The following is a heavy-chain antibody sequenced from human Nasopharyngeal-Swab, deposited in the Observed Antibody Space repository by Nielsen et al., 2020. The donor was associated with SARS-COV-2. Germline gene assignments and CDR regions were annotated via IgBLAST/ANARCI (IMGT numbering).Heavy chain of an antibody. CDR1: GYTFTGYY. V-gene: IGHV1-2*02. D-gene: IGHD2-2*01. Sequence: VSVKVSCKASGYTFTGYYMHWVRQAPGQGLEWMGWINPNSGGTNYAQKFQGRVTMTRDTSISTAYMELSRLRSDDTAVYYCASSNLGYCSSTSCYHPPYYYGMDVWGQGTTVTVSS. CDR2: INPNSGGT. J-gene: IGHJ6*02. CDR3: ASSNLGYCSSTSCYHPPYYYGMDV.